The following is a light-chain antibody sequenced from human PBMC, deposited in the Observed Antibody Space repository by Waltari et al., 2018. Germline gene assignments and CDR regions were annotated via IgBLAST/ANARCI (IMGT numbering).Light chain of an antibody. J-gene: IGKJ4*02. CDR1: QYVNIRY. CDR3: QQDDTLPRVT. V-gene: IGKV3-20*01. Sequence: EIVLTQSPGTLSLSPGEGATLSCRASQYVNIRYLAWYQQKPGQAPRLLIYDTSTRAAGIPDRFSGSGSGRDFTLTISRREPEDFAVYYCQQDDTLPRVTFGGGTKVEIK. CDR2: DTS.